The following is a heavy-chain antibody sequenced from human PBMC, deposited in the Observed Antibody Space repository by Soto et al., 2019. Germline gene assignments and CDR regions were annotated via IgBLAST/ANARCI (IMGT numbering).Heavy chain of an antibody. Sequence: AXVKVSCKASGYTITSYYMHWVRQAPGQGLEWMGIINPSGGSTSYAQKFQGRVTMTRDTSTSTVYMELSSLRSEDTAVYYCARVGGSTLDVWGQGTTVTVSS. D-gene: IGHD2-15*01. V-gene: IGHV1-46*01. CDR1: GYTITSYY. CDR3: ARVGGSTLDV. J-gene: IGHJ6*02. CDR2: INPSGGST.